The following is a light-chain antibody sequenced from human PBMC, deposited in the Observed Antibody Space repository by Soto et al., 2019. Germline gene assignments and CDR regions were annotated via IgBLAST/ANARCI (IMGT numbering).Light chain of an antibody. J-gene: IGLJ2*01. Sequence: QSALTQPASVSGSPGQSITISCTGPSSDVGGYDSVSWYQKQPDKAPKLIIYGVTNRPSGVSNRFSGSKSGNTASLTISGLQAEDEADYYCSSWTSSTTQVLGGGTKLTVL. CDR3: SSWTSSTTQV. CDR2: GVT. V-gene: IGLV2-14*01. CDR1: SSDVGGYDS.